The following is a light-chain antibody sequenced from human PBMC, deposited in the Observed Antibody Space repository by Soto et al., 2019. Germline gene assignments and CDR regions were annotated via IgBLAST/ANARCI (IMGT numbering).Light chain of an antibody. CDR3: QQGDSFPFT. CDR2: AAS. J-gene: IGKJ4*01. CDR1: QDISSW. V-gene: IGKV1-12*01. Sequence: DIQMTQSPSSVSASLGDRVTITCRASQDISSWVAWYQQKPGKAPKLLISAASSLQSGVPRRFSGSGSGTDFTLVISSLQAEDFATYFCQQGDSFPFTFGGGTKVDIK.